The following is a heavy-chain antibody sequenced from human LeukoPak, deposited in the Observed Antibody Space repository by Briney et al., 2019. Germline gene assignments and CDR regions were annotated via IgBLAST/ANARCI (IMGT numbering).Heavy chain of an antibody. CDR3: ARGVKTGTEDY. CDR2: IYYSGST. Sequence: SETLSLTCTVSGGSISSSSDYWGWIRQPPGKGLEWIGSIYYSGSTYYNPSLKSRVTISVDTSKNQFSLKLSSVTAADTGVYYCARGVKTGTEDYWGQGTLVTVSS. J-gene: IGHJ4*02. D-gene: IGHD1-1*01. V-gene: IGHV4-39*07. CDR1: GGSISSSSDY.